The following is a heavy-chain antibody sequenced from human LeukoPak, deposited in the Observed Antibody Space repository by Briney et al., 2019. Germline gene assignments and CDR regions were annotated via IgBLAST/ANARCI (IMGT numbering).Heavy chain of an antibody. D-gene: IGHD3-22*01. CDR2: IIPIFGTA. CDR1: GGTFSIYA. Sequence: SVKVSCKASGGTFSIYAINWVRQAPGQGLEWMGGIIPIFGTATYAQKFQDRVTITADESTTTVYMELNSLRSEDTAVYYCARVGGDYYDSSAPDADYWGQGTLVTVSS. V-gene: IGHV1-69*13. J-gene: IGHJ4*02. CDR3: ARVGGDYYDSSAPDADY.